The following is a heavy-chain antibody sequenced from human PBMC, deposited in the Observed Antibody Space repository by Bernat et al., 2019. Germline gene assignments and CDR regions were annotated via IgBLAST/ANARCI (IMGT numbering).Heavy chain of an antibody. CDR3: ARTTKSSSWYVLDY. V-gene: IGHV3-30-3*01. CDR2: ISYDGSNK. J-gene: IGHJ4*02. D-gene: IGHD6-13*01. CDR1: GFTFSSYA. Sequence: QVQLVESGGGVVQPGRSLRLSCAASGFTFSSYAMHWVRQAPGKGLEWVAVISYDGSNKYCADSVKGRFTISRDNSKNTLYLQMNSLRAEDTAVYYCARTTKSSSWYVLDYWGQGTLVTVSS.